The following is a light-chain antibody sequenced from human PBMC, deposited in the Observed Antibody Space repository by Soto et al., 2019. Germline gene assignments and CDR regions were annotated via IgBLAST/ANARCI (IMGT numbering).Light chain of an antibody. CDR2: TND. CDR3: AVWDDSLNGHV. Sequence: QSVLTEPRSASGTRGQTVTISCSRSSSNIGTSSVHWYKHLPGTAPKPLIYTNDQRPSGVPDRFSGSKSGTSASLAISGLQSEDEADYYCAVWDDSLNGHVFGAGTKSPS. V-gene: IGLV1-44*01. CDR1: SSNIGTSS. J-gene: IGLJ1*01.